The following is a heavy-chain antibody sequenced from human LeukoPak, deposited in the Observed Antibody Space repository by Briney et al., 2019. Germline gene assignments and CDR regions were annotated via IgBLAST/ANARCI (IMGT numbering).Heavy chain of an antibody. V-gene: IGHV3-23*01. CDR2: ISGSGGST. D-gene: IGHD4/OR15-4a*01. CDR1: GFTFSSSA. CDR3: AKDQRGAVLRSY. Sequence: GGSLRLSCAASGFTFSSSAMSWVPQAPGKGLEWVSAISGSGGSTYYADSVKGRFTIPRDNSKNTLYLQMNSLRAEDTAVYYCAKDQRGAVLRSYWGQGTLVTVSS. J-gene: IGHJ4*02.